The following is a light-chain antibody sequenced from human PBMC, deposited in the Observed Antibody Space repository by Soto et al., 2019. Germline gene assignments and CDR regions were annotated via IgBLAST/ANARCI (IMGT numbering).Light chain of an antibody. J-gene: IGKJ1*01. V-gene: IGKV3-20*01. CDR3: QQYGSSPRT. Sequence: ENVLTKSPGTLSLSPGERANLSCRASQSVSGRYLAWYQQKPGQGPRLLIYGASSRATGIPDRLSGSGSGTDFTLTISRLEPEDFAVYYCQQYGSSPRTFGQGTKVDIK. CDR2: GAS. CDR1: QSVSGRY.